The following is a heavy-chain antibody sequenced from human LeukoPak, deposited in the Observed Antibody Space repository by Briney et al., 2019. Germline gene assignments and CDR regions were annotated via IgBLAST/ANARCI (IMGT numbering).Heavy chain of an antibody. Sequence: SETLSLTCTVSGDSISPYYCSWLRQPPGKGLEWFGYISSSGSTDYNPSLKSLVSMSVDTSKNQLSLKLSSVTAADTAVYYCARRRGSGIQLWKYDAFDIWGQGTMVTVSS. J-gene: IGHJ3*02. V-gene: IGHV4-59*01. CDR1: GDSISPYY. CDR2: ISSSGST. D-gene: IGHD5-18*01. CDR3: ARRRGSGIQLWKYDAFDI.